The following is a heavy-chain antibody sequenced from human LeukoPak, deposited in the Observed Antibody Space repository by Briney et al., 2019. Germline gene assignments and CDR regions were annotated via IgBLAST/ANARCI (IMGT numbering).Heavy chain of an antibody. J-gene: IGHJ4*02. CDR1: GGSISSYY. Sequence: PSETLSLTCTVSGGSISSYYWSWLRQSPGKGLKWIGYIYYSGNTNYNPSLKSRVTISVDTSKNQFSLKLSSVTAADTAVYYCARVGSYSFDYWGQGTLVTVSS. V-gene: IGHV4-59*01. CDR3: ARVGSYSFDY. D-gene: IGHD1-26*01. CDR2: IYYSGNT.